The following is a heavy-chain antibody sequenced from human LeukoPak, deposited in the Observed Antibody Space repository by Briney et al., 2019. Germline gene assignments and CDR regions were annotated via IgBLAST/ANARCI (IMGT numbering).Heavy chain of an antibody. J-gene: IGHJ4*02. Sequence: AALKVSCRASRYPFSNYDTNWVRQATGQGLEWMGWMSPNSGNTGYAQKFQGRVTMTRNTSISTAYMELSSLRSEDTAVYYCARGGNSDVRSFDYWGQGTLVTVSS. V-gene: IGHV1-8*01. CDR2: MSPNSGNT. D-gene: IGHD4-23*01. CDR3: ARGGNSDVRSFDY. CDR1: RYPFSNYD.